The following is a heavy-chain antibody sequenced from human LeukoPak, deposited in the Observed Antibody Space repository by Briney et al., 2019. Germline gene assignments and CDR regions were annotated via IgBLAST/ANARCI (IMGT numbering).Heavy chain of an antibody. CDR3: ARDNRITIFGVVSLPFDY. CDR2: IKQDGSEK. CDR1: GFTFSSYW. D-gene: IGHD3-3*01. Sequence: PGGSLRLSCAASGFTFSSYWMSWVRQAPGKGLEWVANIKQDGSEKYYVDSVKGRFTISRDNAKNSLYLQMNSLRAEDTAVYYCARDNRITIFGVVSLPFDYWGQGTLVTVSS. J-gene: IGHJ4*02. V-gene: IGHV3-7*01.